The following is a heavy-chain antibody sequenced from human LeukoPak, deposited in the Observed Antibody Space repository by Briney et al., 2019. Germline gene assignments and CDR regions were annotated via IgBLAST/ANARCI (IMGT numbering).Heavy chain of an antibody. V-gene: IGHV4-34*01. CDR2: INHSGST. J-gene: IGHJ4*02. D-gene: IGHD3-3*01. CDR3: ARDRYYDFWSGYYIDY. CDR1: GGSFSGYY. Sequence: PSETLSLTCAVYGGSFSGYYWSWIRQPPGKGLEWIGEINHSGSTNYNPSLKSRVTISVDTSKNQFSLKLSSVTAADTAVYYCARDRYYDFWSGYYIDYWGQGTLVTVSS.